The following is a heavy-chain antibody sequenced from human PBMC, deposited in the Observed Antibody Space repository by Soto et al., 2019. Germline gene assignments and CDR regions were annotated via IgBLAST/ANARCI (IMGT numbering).Heavy chain of an antibody. J-gene: IGHJ4*02. CDR1: GYTFTTNT. CDR3: ARDRAGTSSWGFDH. V-gene: IGHV1-3*01. D-gene: IGHD6-6*01. Sequence: QVQLVQSGAEVKKPGASVKVSCKAFGYTFTTNTIHWVRQAPGQTLEWMGWINAGNDNTKSSQKFQARVTLTKDTSATTVYMELSSLRSEDTAVYYCARDRAGTSSWGFDHWGQGTLITVSS. CDR2: INAGNDNT.